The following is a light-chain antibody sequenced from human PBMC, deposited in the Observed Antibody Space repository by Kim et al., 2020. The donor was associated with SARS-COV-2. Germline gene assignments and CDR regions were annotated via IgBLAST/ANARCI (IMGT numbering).Light chain of an antibody. CDR2: GAS. Sequence: IVLTQSPGTLSLSPGERVTLSCRASESINSRDLAWYQQRPGQAPRLLIHGASTRPSGIPDRFSGSGSGGDFTHTIAGLEPEDFAVYFCHHCGSSITFGRRTRLEI. V-gene: IGKV3-20*01. J-gene: IGKJ5*01. CDR3: HHCGSSIT. CDR1: ESINSRD.